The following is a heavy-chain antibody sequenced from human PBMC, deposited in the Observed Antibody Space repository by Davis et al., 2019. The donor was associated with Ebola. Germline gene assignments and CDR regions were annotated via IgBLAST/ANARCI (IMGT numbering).Heavy chain of an antibody. CDR1: GFTFSSYA. CDR3: AKGGFDWFPY. V-gene: IGHV3-30-3*01. J-gene: IGHJ4*02. CDR2: ISYDGSNK. D-gene: IGHD3-9*01. Sequence: GGSLRLSCAASGFTFSSYAMHWVRQAPGKGLEWVAVISYDGSNKYYADSVKGRFTISRDNSKNTLYLQMNSLRTEDTAVYYCAKGGFDWFPYWGQGTLVTVSS.